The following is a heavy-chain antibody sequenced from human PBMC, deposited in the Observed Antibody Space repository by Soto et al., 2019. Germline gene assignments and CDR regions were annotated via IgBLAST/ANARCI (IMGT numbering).Heavy chain of an antibody. CDR2: INPSGGST. Sequence: ASVKVSCKASGYTFTSYAMHWVRQAPGQGLEWMGIINPSGGSTSYAQKFQGRVTMTRDTSTSTVYMELSSLRSEDTAVYYCAVGTDSSSWYWNEDAFDIWGQGTMVTVSS. CDR3: AVGTDSSSWYWNEDAFDI. J-gene: IGHJ3*02. V-gene: IGHV1-46*01. D-gene: IGHD6-13*01. CDR1: GYTFTSYA.